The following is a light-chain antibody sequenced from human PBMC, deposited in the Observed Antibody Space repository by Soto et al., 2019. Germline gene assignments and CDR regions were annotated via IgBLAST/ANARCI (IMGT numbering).Light chain of an antibody. CDR1: QSLHSNF. CDR3: HQSGSSPLT. Sequence: EIVLTQFPATLSLSPGERATLSCRASQSLHSNFLVWYQQKPGQAPRLLISSASRRATGIPDRFSGSGSGTGFTLTNSRLDPGDFAVSYCHQSGSSPLTFGPGTKV. V-gene: IGKV3-20*01. CDR2: SAS. J-gene: IGKJ3*01.